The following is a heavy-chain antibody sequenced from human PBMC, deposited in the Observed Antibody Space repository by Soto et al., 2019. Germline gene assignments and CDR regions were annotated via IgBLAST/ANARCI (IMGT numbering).Heavy chain of an antibody. D-gene: IGHD3-22*01. CDR2: ISGSGGST. CDR1: GFTFSSYA. V-gene: IGHV3-23*01. CDR3: TKANYYDSSGSDPDAFDI. J-gene: IGHJ3*02. Sequence: GGSLRISCAASGFTFSSYAMSWVRQAPGKGLEWVSAISGSGGSTYYADSVKGRFTISRDNSKNTLYLQMNSLRAEDTAVYYCTKANYYDSSGSDPDAFDIWGQGTMVTVSS.